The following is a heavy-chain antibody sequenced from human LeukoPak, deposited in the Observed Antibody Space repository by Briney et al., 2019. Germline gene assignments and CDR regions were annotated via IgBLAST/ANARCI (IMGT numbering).Heavy chain of an antibody. CDR3: ARDRGAAPGHPSFDQ. Sequence: GGSLRLSCAASGFTLSSFSMNWVRQAAGGGLEWVSYITSDSRTIYYAASVKGRFTISRDNAKNSLYLQMNSLRAEDTAVYYCARDRGAAPGHPSFDQWGQGTLVTVSS. V-gene: IGHV3-48*01. CDR1: GFTLSSFS. CDR2: ITSDSRTI. D-gene: IGHD6-13*01. J-gene: IGHJ4*02.